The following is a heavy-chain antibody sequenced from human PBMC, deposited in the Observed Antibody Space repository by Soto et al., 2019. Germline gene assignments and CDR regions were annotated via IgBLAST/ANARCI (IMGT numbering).Heavy chain of an antibody. D-gene: IGHD2-15*01. CDR1: GYTFTGYY. J-gene: IGHJ6*02. CDR2: INPNSGGT. V-gene: IGHV1-2*02. Sequence: ASVKVSCKASGYTFTGYYIHWVRQAPGQGLEWMGWINPNSGGTNYAQKFQGRVTMTRDTSISTAYMELSRLRSDDTAVYYCARDLDIVVVVAAIRPYYYYGMDVWGQGTTVTVSS. CDR3: ARDLDIVVVVAAIRPYYYYGMDV.